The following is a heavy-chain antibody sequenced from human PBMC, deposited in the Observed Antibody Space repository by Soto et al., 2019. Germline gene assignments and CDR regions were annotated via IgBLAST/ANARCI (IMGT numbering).Heavy chain of an antibody. CDR1: GFSLSTRDVG. D-gene: IGHD2-2*01. Sequence: QITLNESGPTLVKPTQTLTLTCTFSGFSLSTRDVGVGWIRQPPGEALEWLGVVYWDDSKTYSPSLGSRLTIPKDPSKTQVVLRMTKMDPVDTATYYCAHCRGGVASFWGQGTLVTVSS. CDR3: AHCRGGVASF. J-gene: IGHJ4*02. CDR2: VYWDDSK. V-gene: IGHV2-5*02.